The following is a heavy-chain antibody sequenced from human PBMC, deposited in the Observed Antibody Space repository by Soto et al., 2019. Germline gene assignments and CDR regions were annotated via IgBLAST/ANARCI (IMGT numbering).Heavy chain of an antibody. CDR1: GYTFTSNW. V-gene: IGHV1-46*01. Sequence: ASVKVSCKASGYTFTSNWIHWARRAPGQGLEWMGVINPSGDITKYAPKFQGRVTMTTDTSTSTIYMDLSSLTSEDTAVYYCARDHSIASSGAWWLDPWGQGTLVTVSS. CDR3: ARDHSIASSGAWWLDP. D-gene: IGHD6-13*01. CDR2: INPSGDIT. J-gene: IGHJ5*02.